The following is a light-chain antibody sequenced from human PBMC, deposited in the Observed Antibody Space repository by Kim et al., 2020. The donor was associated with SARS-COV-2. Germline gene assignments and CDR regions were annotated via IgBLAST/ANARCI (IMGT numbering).Light chain of an antibody. CDR1: NIGDKS. V-gene: IGLV3-21*04. CDR3: QVWDSGSDQKV. Sequence: PGKAASISCGGDNIGDKSVHWYQQKPGRAPVLVIYYDYNRPSGIPARFSGSNSGNTATLTISRVEAGDEADYSCQVWDSGSDQKVFGGGTQLTVL. J-gene: IGLJ3*02. CDR2: YDY.